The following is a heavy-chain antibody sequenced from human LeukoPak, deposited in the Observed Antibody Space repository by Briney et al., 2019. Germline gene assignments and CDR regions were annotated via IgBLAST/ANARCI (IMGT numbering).Heavy chain of an antibody. CDR3: ARDSAIGDYFDY. J-gene: IGHJ4*02. Sequence: KASETLSPTCTVSGGSISSGGYYWSWIRQHPGKGLEWIGYIYYSGSTYYNPSLKSRVTISVDTSKNQFSLKLSSVTAADTAVYYCARDSAIGDYFDYWGQGTLVTVSS. CDR2: IYYSGST. D-gene: IGHD2-21*02. V-gene: IGHV4-31*03. CDR1: GGSISSGGYY.